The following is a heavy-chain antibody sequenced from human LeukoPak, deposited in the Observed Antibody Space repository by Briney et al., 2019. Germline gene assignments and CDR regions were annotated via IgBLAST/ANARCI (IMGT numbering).Heavy chain of an antibody. V-gene: IGHV3-33*01. D-gene: IGHD3-3*01. Sequence: PGGSLRLSCAASGFTFSSYGMHWVRQAPGKGLEWVAVMWYDGSNKYYADSVKGRFTISRDNSKNTLYLQMNSLRAEDTAVYYCARLPDHFGVAIKSYYYYGMDVWGQGTTVTVSS. CDR2: MWYDGSNK. CDR3: ARLPDHFGVAIKSYYYYGMDV. CDR1: GFTFSSYG. J-gene: IGHJ6*02.